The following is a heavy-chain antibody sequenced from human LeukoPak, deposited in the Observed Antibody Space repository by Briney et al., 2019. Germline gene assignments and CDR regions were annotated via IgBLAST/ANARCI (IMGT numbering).Heavy chain of an antibody. CDR3: ARGGSRVVTYGNFDY. V-gene: IGHV1-18*01. CDR1: GYTFTIYA. Sequence: ASVKVSCKPSGYTFTIYALSWVRQAPGQGLEWMGWISTYGGNTNYAQKLQGRITMTIETSTSTAYMELRSLRSDDTAVYYCARGGSRVVTYGNFDYWGQGTLVTVSS. CDR2: ISTYGGNT. J-gene: IGHJ4*02. D-gene: IGHD2-21*02.